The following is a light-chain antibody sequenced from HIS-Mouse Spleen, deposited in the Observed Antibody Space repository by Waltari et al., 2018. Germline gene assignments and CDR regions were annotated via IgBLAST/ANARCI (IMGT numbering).Light chain of an antibody. CDR3: YSTDSSGNHRV. J-gene: IGLJ2*01. Sequence: SYELTQPPSVSVSPRQTARNTCSGDALPKKYAYWYQQKSGQAPVLVIYEDSKRPSGIPERFSGSSSGTMATLTISGVQVEDEADYYCYSTDSSGNHRVFGGGTKLTVL. CDR2: EDS. V-gene: IGLV3-10*01. CDR1: ALPKKY.